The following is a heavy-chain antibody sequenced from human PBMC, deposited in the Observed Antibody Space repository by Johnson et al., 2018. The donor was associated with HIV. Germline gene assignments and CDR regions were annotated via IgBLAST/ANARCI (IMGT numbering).Heavy chain of an antibody. CDR1: GFTFDDYG. CDR3: ATDIPVTIFGVVDDVFDI. J-gene: IGHJ3*02. Sequence: VQLVESGGGLVKPGKSLRLSCAASGFTFDDYGMSWARQAPGKGLEWVSGINWNGGSTGYAASVKGRFTISRDNAKNSLYLQMNSLRAEDTAGYYCATDIPVTIFGVVDDVFDIWGQGTMVTVSS. D-gene: IGHD3-3*01. V-gene: IGHV3-20*04. CDR2: INWNGGST.